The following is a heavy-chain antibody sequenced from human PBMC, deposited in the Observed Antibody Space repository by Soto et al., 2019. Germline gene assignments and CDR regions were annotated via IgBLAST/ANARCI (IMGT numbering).Heavy chain of an antibody. CDR3: ARHYYDSSGYAPYFDY. CDR2: ISGSGGST. Sequence: GGSLRLSCAASGFTFSSYAMSWVRQAPGKGLEWVSAISGSGGSTYYADSVKGRFTISRDNSKNTLYLQMNSLRAEDTAVYYCARHYYDSSGYAPYFDYWGQGTLVTVSS. V-gene: IGHV3-23*01. J-gene: IGHJ4*02. D-gene: IGHD3-22*01. CDR1: GFTFSSYA.